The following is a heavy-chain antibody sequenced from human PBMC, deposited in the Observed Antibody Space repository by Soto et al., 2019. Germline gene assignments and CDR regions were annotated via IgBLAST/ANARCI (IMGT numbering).Heavy chain of an antibody. Sequence: SETLSLTCAVYGGSFSGYYWTWIRQPPGTGLEWNGEINHNGSTNYKPSLKSRVTISIDTSKNQFSLKLTSVTAADTAVYYCARDKITGLFDYWGQGTLVTVSS. D-gene: IGHD2-8*02. J-gene: IGHJ4*02. CDR2: INHNGST. V-gene: IGHV4-34*01. CDR1: GGSFSGYY. CDR3: ARDKITGLFDY.